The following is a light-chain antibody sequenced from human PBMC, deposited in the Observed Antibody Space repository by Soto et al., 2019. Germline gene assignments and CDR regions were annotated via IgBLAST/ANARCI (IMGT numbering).Light chain of an antibody. CDR1: SSNIGDNH. CDR3: GTWDSSLSAVI. V-gene: IGLV1-51*01. CDR2: DTN. Sequence: QSALTQPPSVSAAPGQRVSISCSGSSSNIGDNHVAWYQHLPGRAPKLLIYDTNKRPSGIPDRFSGSKSGTSATLGITGLQTGDEADYYCGTWDSSLSAVIFGGGTKVTVL. J-gene: IGLJ2*01.